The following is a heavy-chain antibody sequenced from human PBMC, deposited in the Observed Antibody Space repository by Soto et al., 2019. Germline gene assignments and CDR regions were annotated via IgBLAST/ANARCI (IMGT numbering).Heavy chain of an antibody. CDR3: TSTIFGVVIPGGYYYGMDV. V-gene: IGHV1-8*01. CDR1: GYTFTSYD. Sequence: GASVKVSCKASGYTFTSYDINWVRQATGQGLEWMGWMNPNSGNTGYAQKFQGRVTMTRNTSISTAYLQMNSLKTEDTAVYYCTSTIFGVVIPGGYYYGMDVWGQGTTVTVSS. J-gene: IGHJ6*02. CDR2: MNPNSGNT. D-gene: IGHD3-3*01.